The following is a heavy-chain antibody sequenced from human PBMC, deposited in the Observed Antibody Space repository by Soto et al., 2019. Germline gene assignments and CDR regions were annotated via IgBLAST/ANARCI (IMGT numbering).Heavy chain of an antibody. Sequence: ALLKLSRKGAVYTISSYLVSRVRMDKGKGLEWMGWISAYNGNTNYAQKLQGRVTMTTDTSTSTAYMELSSLRSEDMAVYYCARTLQQWLVPSRGFQHWGQGTLVTVSS. CDR3: ARTLQQWLVPSRGFQH. J-gene: IGHJ1*01. CDR2: ISAYNGNT. V-gene: IGHV1-18*03. D-gene: IGHD6-19*01. CDR1: VYTISSYL.